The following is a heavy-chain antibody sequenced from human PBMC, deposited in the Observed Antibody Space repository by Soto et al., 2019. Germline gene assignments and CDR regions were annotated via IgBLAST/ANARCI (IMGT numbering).Heavy chain of an antibody. CDR1: GGSLSSYY. J-gene: IGHJ6*02. CDR2: IYYSGST. D-gene: IGHD2-2*01. V-gene: IGHV4-59*01. CDR3: ARAGIVVVPAAMPVEDYYYYGMDV. Sequence: SETLSLTCTVSGGSLSSYYWSWIRQPPGKGLEWIGYIYYSGSTNYNPSLKSRVTISVDTSKNQFSLKLSSVTAADTAVYYCARAGIVVVPAAMPVEDYYYYGMDVWGQGTTVTVSS.